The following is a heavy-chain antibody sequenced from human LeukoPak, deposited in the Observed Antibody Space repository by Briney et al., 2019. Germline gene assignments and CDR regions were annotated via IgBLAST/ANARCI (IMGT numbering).Heavy chain of an antibody. V-gene: IGHV4-59*01. D-gene: IGHD3-3*01. Sequence: KTSETLSLTCLVSGGSINGSHWSWIRQPPGKGLEWIGYIHYTGSTDYNPSLRSRVTLSIDTSKNQFSLKLSSVTAADTAVYYCARISDFWSGYPYYFDYWGQGTLVTVSS. CDR2: IHYTGST. CDR1: GGSINGSH. J-gene: IGHJ4*02. CDR3: ARISDFWSGYPYYFDY.